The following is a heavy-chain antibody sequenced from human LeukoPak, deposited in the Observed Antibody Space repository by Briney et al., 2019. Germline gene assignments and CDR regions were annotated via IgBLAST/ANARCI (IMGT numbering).Heavy chain of an antibody. CDR3: AREASSSAAAQRRNWFDP. CDR1: GGSFSGYY. Sequence: SETLSLTCAVYGGSFSGYYWSWIRQPPGKGLEWIGEINHSGSTNYNPSLKSRVTISVDTSKSQFSLKLSSVTAADTAVYYCAREASSSAAAQRRNWFDPWGQGTLVTVSS. V-gene: IGHV4-34*01. J-gene: IGHJ5*02. CDR2: INHSGST. D-gene: IGHD6-13*01.